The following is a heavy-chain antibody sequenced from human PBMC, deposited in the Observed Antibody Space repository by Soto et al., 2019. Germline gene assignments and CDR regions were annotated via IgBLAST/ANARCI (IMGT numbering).Heavy chain of an antibody. Sequence: GASVKVSCKASGYTFTSYGISWVRQAPGQGLEWMGWISAYNGNTNYAQKLQGRVTMTTDTSTSTAYMELRSLRSDDTAVYYCATTRPNYYDGSGSYESFDYWGQGTLVTVSS. D-gene: IGHD3-22*01. CDR2: ISAYNGNT. CDR1: GYTFTSYG. V-gene: IGHV1-18*04. CDR3: ATTRPNYYDGSGSYESFDY. J-gene: IGHJ4*02.